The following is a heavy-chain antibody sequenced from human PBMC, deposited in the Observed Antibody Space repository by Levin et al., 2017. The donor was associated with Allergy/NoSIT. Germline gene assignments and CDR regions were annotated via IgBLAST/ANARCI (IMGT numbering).Heavy chain of an antibody. J-gene: IGHJ6*02. D-gene: IGHD1-7*01. CDR1: GGSISSYY. CDR3: ARVQYNWNYGMYMDV. Sequence: SQTLSLTCTVSGGSISSYYWSWIRQPPGKGLEWIGYIYYSGSTNYNPSLKSRVTISVDTSKNQFSLKLSSVTAADTAVYYCARVQYNWNYGMYMDVWGQGTTVTVSS. V-gene: IGHV4-59*01. CDR2: IYYSGST.